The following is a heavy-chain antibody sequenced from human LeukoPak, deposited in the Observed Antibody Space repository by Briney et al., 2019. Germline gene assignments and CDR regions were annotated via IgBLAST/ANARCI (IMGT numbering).Heavy chain of an antibody. CDR2: IYYSGST. D-gene: IGHD2-2*01. Sequence: SETLSLTCTVSGGSISSYYWSWIRQPPGKGLEWIGYIYYSGSTNYNPSLKSRVTISVDTSKNQFSLKLSSVTAADTAVYYCARLGGPAATLYYYGMDVWGQGTTVTVSS. CDR1: GGSISSYY. J-gene: IGHJ6*02. CDR3: ARLGGPAATLYYYGMDV. V-gene: IGHV4-59*08.